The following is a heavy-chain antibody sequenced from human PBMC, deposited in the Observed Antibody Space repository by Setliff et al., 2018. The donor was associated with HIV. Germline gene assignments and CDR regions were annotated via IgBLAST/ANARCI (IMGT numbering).Heavy chain of an antibody. CDR2: IIPVLGLS. CDR1: GDTFSSYA. CDR3: ASYSGSYYFILHY. V-gene: IGHV1-69*10. Sequence: SVKVSCKASGDTFSSYAISWVRQAPGQGLEWMGGIIPVLGLSYYAQNFQGRVTITADESTSAAYMELSSLRSEDTAVYYCASYSGSYYFILHYWGQGTLVTVSS. D-gene: IGHD1-26*01. J-gene: IGHJ4*02.